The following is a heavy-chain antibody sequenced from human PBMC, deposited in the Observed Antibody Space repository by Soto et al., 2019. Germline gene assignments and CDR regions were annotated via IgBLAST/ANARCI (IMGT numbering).Heavy chain of an antibody. CDR3: AREAGVVTPGWFDF. J-gene: IGHJ4*02. D-gene: IGHD3-3*01. Sequence: RXGTLALTCSVSGSSVRNYAWSGIRQPPGKGLEWIGYISYTGSTKYSPSLKSRVTISEDASANQFSLRLSSVTAADTAVYYCAREAGVVTPGWFDFWGQGTVVTVSS. CDR2: ISYTGST. CDR1: GSSVRNYA. V-gene: IGHV4-59*02.